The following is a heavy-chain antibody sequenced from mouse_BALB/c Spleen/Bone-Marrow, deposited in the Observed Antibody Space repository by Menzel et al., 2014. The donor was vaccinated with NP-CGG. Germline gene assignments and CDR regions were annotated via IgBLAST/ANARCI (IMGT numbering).Heavy chain of an antibody. J-gene: IGHJ4*01. V-gene: IGHV5-12-2*01. Sequence: EVKLMESGGGLVQPGGSLKLSCAASGFTFSSYTMSWVRQTPEKRLEWVAYISNGGGSTYYPDTVKGRFTISRDNAKNTLYLQMSSLKSEDTAMYCCPRHKYRPYYAMDYWGQGTSVTVSS. CDR2: ISNGGGST. CDR1: GFTFSSYT. CDR3: PRHKYRPYYAMDY. D-gene: IGHD2-14*01.